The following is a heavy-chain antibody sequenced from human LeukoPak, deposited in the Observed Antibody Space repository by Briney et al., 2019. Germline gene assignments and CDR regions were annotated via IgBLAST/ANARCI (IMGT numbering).Heavy chain of an antibody. V-gene: IGHV3-7*05. Sequence: PGGSLRLSCGVSGITFSSYWMTWVRQAPGKGLEWVANIKQDGSEKYYVDSVRGRFTISRDNAKNSLYLQMNSLTVEDTALYYCARALPDASSDSWGQGTLVTVSS. D-gene: IGHD2-2*01. CDR2: IKQDGSEK. CDR3: ARALPDASSDS. J-gene: IGHJ4*02. CDR1: GITFSSYW.